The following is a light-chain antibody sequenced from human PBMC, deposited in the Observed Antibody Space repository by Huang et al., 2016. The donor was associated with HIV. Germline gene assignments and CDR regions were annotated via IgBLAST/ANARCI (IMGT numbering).Light chain of an antibody. J-gene: IGKJ1*01. CDR1: QSMSDY. Sequence: EIVLTQSPATLSLSPGVTATLSCRASQSMSDYFAWYQQKPGQAPRLLIFDASNRATGIPPRFSGSGSGTDFTLTISSLEPDDFAVYYCQHRGTFGQGTKVEVK. CDR3: QHRGT. V-gene: IGKV3-11*01. CDR2: DAS.